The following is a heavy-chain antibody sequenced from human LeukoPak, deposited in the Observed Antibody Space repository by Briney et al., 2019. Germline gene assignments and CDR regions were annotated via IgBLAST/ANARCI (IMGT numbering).Heavy chain of an antibody. Sequence: RASETLSLTCTVSGGSISSYYWSWIRQPPGKGLEWIGYIYYSGSTNYNPSLKSRVTISVDTSKNQFSLKLSSVTAADTAVYYCARVHYGDPYYYYGMDVWGQGTTVTVSS. CDR2: IYYSGST. CDR3: ARVHYGDPYYYYGMDV. CDR1: GGSISSYY. D-gene: IGHD4-17*01. V-gene: IGHV4-59*01. J-gene: IGHJ6*02.